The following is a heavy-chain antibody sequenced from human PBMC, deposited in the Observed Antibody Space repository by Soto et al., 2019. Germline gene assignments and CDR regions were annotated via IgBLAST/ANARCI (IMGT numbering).Heavy chain of an antibody. J-gene: IGHJ3*02. CDR2: IVPVFGTT. CDR3: ASSRATTVVFDI. V-gene: IGHV1-69*01. Sequence: QVQLVQSGTEVKNPGSSVRVSCKASGASFRTDAISWVRQAPGQGLEWMGRIVPVFGTTNFAQRVQGRVTITADDSTRTAYMDLRSLRSEDTAVYYWASSRATTVVFDIWGQGTIVTVSS. CDR1: GASFRTDA. D-gene: IGHD4-17*01.